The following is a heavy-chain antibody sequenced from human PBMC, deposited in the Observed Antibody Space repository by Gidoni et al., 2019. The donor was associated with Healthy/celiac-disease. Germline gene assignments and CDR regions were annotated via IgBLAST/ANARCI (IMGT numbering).Heavy chain of an antibody. CDR2: TNSDGSST. Sequence: EVQLVESGGGLVQPGGSLRLSCASSGFTFSSYWTYWVRQAPGKGLVWVSRTNSDGSSTSYADSVKGRFPISRDNAKNTLYLQMNSLRVEDTAVYYCARKRMSGGDLDYWGQGTLVTVSS. J-gene: IGHJ4*02. V-gene: IGHV3-74*01. CDR3: ARKRMSGGDLDY. D-gene: IGHD4-17*01. CDR1: GFTFSSYW.